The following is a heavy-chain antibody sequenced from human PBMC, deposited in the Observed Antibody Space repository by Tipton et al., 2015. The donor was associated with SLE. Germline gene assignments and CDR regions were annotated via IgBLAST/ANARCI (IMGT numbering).Heavy chain of an antibody. J-gene: IGHJ6*03. CDR2: INHSGST. Sequence: LRLSCAVYGGSFSGYYWSWIRQPPGKGLEWIGEINHSGSTNYNPSLKSRVTISVDTSKNQFSLKLSSVTAADTAVYYCARQGPLWYYYYYYMDVWGKGTTVTVSS. CDR1: GGSFSGYY. V-gene: IGHV4-34*01. D-gene: IGHD3-10*01. CDR3: ARQGPLWYYYYYYMDV.